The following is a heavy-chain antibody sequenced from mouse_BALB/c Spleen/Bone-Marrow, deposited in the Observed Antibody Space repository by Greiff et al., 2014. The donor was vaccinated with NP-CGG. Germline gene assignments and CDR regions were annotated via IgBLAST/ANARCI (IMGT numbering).Heavy chain of an antibody. CDR1: GYTFTSYT. D-gene: IGHD1-1*01. CDR3: ARGLYYYGSSSNLDD. V-gene: IGHV1-4*01. J-gene: IGHJ2*01. CDR2: INPSSGYT. Sequence: VQLQQSGAELARPGASVKMSCKASGYTFTSYTMHWVPQRPGQGLEWIGYINPSSGYTNYNQKFKDKATLTADKSSSTAYMQLSSLTSEDSAVYYCARGLYYYGSSSNLDDWGQGTTLTVSS.